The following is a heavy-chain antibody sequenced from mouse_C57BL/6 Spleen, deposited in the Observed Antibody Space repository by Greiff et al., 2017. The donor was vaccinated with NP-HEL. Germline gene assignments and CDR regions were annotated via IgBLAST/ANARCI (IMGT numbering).Heavy chain of an antibody. J-gene: IGHJ1*03. CDR2: INPYNGGT. CDR1: GYTFTDYY. V-gene: IGHV1-19*01. CDR3: ARIITTVVATRYFDV. Sequence: EVQLQQSGPVLVKPGASVKMSCKASGYTFTDYYMNWVKQSHGKSLEWIGVINPYNGGTSYNQKFKGKATLTVDKSSSTAYMELNSLTSEDSAVYYCARIITTVVATRYFDVWGTGTTVTVSS. D-gene: IGHD1-1*01.